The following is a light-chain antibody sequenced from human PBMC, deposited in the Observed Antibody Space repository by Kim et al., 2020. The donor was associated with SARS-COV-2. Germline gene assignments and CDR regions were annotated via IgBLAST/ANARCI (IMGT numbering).Light chain of an antibody. J-gene: IGKJ1*01. CDR2: GAS. Sequence: LYVSPGESVTLSCRASQGVRNKVAWYQQKPGQTPRLLIYGASARATDIPARFSGSGSGIEYTLTISSLQSDDSAVYYCQQYITRTFGQGTKVDIK. V-gene: IGKV3-15*01. CDR3: QQYITRT. CDR1: QGVRNK.